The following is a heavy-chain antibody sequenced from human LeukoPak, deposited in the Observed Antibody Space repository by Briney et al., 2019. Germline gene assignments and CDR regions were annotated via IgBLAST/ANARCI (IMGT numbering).Heavy chain of an antibody. CDR3: AREGYCSTISCYLHI. CDR1: GFTFSSYS. J-gene: IGHJ3*02. V-gene: IGHV3-21*01. D-gene: IGHD2-2*01. Sequence: PGGSLRLSCAASGFTFSSYSMNWVRQAPGKGLEWVSSISSSSSYIYYADSVKGRITISRDNAKNSLFLQMNSLRAEDTAVYYCAREGYCSTISCYLHIWGQGTTVTVSS. CDR2: ISSSSSYI.